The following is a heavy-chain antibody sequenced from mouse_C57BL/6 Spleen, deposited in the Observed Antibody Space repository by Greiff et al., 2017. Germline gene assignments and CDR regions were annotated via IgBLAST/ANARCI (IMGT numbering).Heavy chain of an antibody. J-gene: IGHJ1*03. CDR2: ISYDGSN. D-gene: IGHD1-1*01. V-gene: IGHV3-6*01. Sequence: EVQLQESGPGLVKPSQSLSLTCSVTGYSITSGYYWNWIRQFPGNKLEWMGYISYDGSNNYNPSLKNRISITRDTSKNQFFLKLNSVTTEDTATYYCARERVNYYGRYFDVWGTGTTVTVSS. CDR1: GYSITSGYY. CDR3: ARERVNYYGRYFDV.